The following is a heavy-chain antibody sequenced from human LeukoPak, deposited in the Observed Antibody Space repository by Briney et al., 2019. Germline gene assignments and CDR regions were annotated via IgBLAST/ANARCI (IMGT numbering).Heavy chain of an antibody. CDR3: ARDKRSVAAASNFDY. CDR1: GYTFTSYG. V-gene: IGHV1-18*01. D-gene: IGHD6-19*01. Sequence: ASVKVSCKASGYTFTSYGISWVRQAPGQGLEWMGWISAYNGNTNYAQKLQGRVTMTTDTSTSTAYMELRSLRSDDTAVYYCARDKRSVAAASNFDYWGQGTLVTVSS. J-gene: IGHJ4*01. CDR2: ISAYNGNT.